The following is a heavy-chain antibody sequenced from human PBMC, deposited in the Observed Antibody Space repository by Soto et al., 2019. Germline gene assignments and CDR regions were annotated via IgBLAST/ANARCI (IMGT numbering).Heavy chain of an antibody. J-gene: IGHJ4*02. D-gene: IGHD5-12*01. Sequence: SETLSLTCTVSGGSISSSSYYWGWIRQPPGKGLEWIGSIYYSGSTYYNPSLKNRVTISVDTSKNQFSLKLRSVTAADTAVYYCVRWGRDGYNYDYWGQGTLVTVSS. CDR1: GGSISSSSYY. CDR3: VRWGRDGYNYDY. CDR2: IYYSGST. V-gene: IGHV4-39*01.